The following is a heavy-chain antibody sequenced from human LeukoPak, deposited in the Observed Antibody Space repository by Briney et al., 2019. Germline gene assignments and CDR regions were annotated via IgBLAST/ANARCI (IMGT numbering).Heavy chain of an antibody. J-gene: IGHJ4*02. Sequence: PSQTLSLTCTVSGGSIGTYYWSWIRQPPGKGLEWIGFIYYTGSTSYNPSLKSRVTISVDTSKNQFSLKLSSVTAADTAVYYCAREYSGDYYGYWGQGTLVTVSS. CDR2: IYYTGST. CDR3: AREYSGDYYGY. D-gene: IGHD3-22*01. CDR1: GGSIGTYY. V-gene: IGHV4-59*01.